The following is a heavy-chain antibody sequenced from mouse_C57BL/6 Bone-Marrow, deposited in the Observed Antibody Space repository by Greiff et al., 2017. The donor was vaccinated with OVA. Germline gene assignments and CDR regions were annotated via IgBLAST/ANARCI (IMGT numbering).Heavy chain of an antibody. CDR2: INPYNGGT. V-gene: IGHV1-19*01. J-gene: IGHJ3*01. CDR3: ARSSLRDSFAY. Sequence: EVQRVESGPVLVKPGASVKMSCKASGYTFTDYYMNWVKQSHGKSLEWIGVINPYNGGTSYNQKFKGKATLTVDKSSSTAYMELNSLTSEDSAVYYCARSSLRDSFAYWGQGTLVTVSA. CDR1: GYTFTDYY.